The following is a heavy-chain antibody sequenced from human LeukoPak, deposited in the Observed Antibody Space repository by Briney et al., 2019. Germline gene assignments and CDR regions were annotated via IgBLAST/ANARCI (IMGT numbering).Heavy chain of an antibody. CDR2: IYSGGST. V-gene: IGHV3-53*01. CDR1: GFTVSSNY. Sequence: PGGSLRLSCAASGFTVSSNYMSWVRQAPGKGLEWVSVIYSGGSTYYADSVKGRFTISRDNSKNTLYLQMNSLRAEDTAVYYCARTDFRHAFDIWGQGTMVTVSS. D-gene: IGHD3-3*01. J-gene: IGHJ3*02. CDR3: ARTDFRHAFDI.